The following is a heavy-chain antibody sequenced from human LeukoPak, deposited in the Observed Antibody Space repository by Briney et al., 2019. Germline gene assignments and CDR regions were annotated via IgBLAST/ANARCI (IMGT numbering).Heavy chain of an antibody. D-gene: IGHD4-17*01. CDR1: GFTFGSYP. Sequence: PGRSLRLSCAASGFTFGSYPIHWVRQAPGKGLEWVAVISYDGNNQYYTDSVRGRFTISRDTSNNTLYLQMNSLRVDDTAVYYCARGLNRYFTTVTPLGDYWGQGTLVTVSS. V-gene: IGHV3-30-3*01. CDR3: ARGLNRYFTTVTPLGDY. CDR2: ISYDGNNQ. J-gene: IGHJ4*02.